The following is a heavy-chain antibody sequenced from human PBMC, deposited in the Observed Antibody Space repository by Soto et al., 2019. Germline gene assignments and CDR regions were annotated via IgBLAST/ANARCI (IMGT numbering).Heavy chain of an antibody. V-gene: IGHV1-2*04. Sequence: ASVKVSCKASGYTFTGYYMHWVRQAPGQGLEWMGWINPNSGGTNYAQKFRGWVTMTRDTSISTAYMELSRLRSDDTAVYYCARDPRQEWLSSPATYYYYGMDVWGQGTTVTVSS. D-gene: IGHD3-3*01. CDR1: GYTFTGYY. CDR2: INPNSGGT. J-gene: IGHJ6*02. CDR3: ARDPRQEWLSSPATYYYYGMDV.